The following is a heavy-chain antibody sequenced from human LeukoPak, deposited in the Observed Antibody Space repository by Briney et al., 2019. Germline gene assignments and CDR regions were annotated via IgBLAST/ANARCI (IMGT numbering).Heavy chain of an antibody. CDR2: TSSGGDYT. V-gene: IGHV3-23*01. J-gene: IGHJ5*01. D-gene: IGHD3-22*01. Sequence: GGSLRLSCAASGFTFSIYAMSWVRQAPGKGLGWVSSTSSGGDYTYYAGSVKGRFTISRDNSKNTLYLQMNSLRAEDTATYYCAKDRPNYYESNGHYYRRDGDSWGQGTLVTVSS. CDR3: AKDRPNYYESNGHYYRRDGDS. CDR1: GFTFSIYA.